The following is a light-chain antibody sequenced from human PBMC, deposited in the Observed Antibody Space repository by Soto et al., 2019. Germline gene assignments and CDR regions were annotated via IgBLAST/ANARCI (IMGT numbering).Light chain of an antibody. CDR1: QSVSSN. CDR2: GAS. V-gene: IGKV3-15*01. J-gene: IGKJ5*01. CDR3: QQYNNWPPIT. Sequence: EIVMTQSPATLSVSPGERATLSCRASQSVSSNFAWYQQKPGQAPRLLIYGASTRATGIPARFSGSGSGTEFTLNISSLQSADFAVYYCQQYNNWPPITFGQGTRLEIK.